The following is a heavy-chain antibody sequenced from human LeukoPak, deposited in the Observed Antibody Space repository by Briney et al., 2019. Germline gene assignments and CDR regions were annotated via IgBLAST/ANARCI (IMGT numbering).Heavy chain of an antibody. J-gene: IGHJ4*02. Sequence: TGGSLRLSCAASGFTFSSYAMSWVRQAPGKGLEWVSSIIGSGGSTYYADSVKGRFTISRDNSKNTLYLQMNSLRAEDTAVYYCASQFPDIVVVVTAPPDFDFWGQGTLVTVSS. V-gene: IGHV3-23*01. CDR1: GFTFSSYA. CDR2: IIGSGGST. D-gene: IGHD2-15*01. CDR3: ASQFPDIVVVVTAPPDFDF.